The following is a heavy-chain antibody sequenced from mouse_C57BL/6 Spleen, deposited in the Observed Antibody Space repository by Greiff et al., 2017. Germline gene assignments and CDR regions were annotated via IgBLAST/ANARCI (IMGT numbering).Heavy chain of an antibody. CDR2: IDPSDSYT. CDR3: ARWSYHYGSSRYYFDY. Sequence: VQLQQPGAELVKPGASVKLSCKASGYTFTSYWMQWVKQRPGQGLEWIGEIDPSDSYTNYNQKFKGKATLTVDTSSSTAYMQLSSLTSEDSAVYYCARWSYHYGSSRYYFDYWGQGTTLTVSS. J-gene: IGHJ2*01. V-gene: IGHV1-50*01. CDR1: GYTFTSYW. D-gene: IGHD1-1*01.